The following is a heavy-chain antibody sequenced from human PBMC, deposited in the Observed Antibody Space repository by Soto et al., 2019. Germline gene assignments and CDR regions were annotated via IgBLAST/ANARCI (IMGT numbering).Heavy chain of an antibody. J-gene: IGHJ4*02. CDR3: AKDKMEQWLVGGYYDY. Sequence: EVQLLESGGGLVQPGGSLRLSCAASGFTFSSHAMSWVRQAPGKGLEWVSSTIDSGGRSYHADSVRGRFTISRDNSKPTLYLQMNSLRADDTAIYYCAKDKMEQWLVGGYYDYWGQGALVTVSS. CDR2: TIDSGGRS. D-gene: IGHD6-19*01. CDR1: GFTFSSHA. V-gene: IGHV3-23*01.